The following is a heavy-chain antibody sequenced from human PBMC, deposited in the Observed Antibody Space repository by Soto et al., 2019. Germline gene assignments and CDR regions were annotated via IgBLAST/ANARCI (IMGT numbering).Heavy chain of an antibody. V-gene: IGHV3-23*01. D-gene: IGHD6-6*01. CDR2: ISGSGGST. J-gene: IGHJ5*02. CDR1: GFTFSSYA. CDR3: AKDLRGAARPRWFDP. Sequence: PGGSLRLSYAASGFTFSSYAISWVSQAPGKGLEWVSAISGSGGSTYYADSVKGRFTISRDNSKNTLYLQMNSLRAEDTAVYYCAKDLRGAARPRWFDPWGQGTLVTVSS.